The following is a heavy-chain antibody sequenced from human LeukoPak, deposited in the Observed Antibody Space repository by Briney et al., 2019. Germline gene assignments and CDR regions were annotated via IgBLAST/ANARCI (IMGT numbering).Heavy chain of an antibody. CDR2: ISYDGSSK. Sequence: PGRSLRLSCAVSGFTFRSYAMHWVRQAPGKGLEWVAFISYDGSSKYYGDSVKGRFTISRDDSKNTLSLQMNSLRPEDTALYYCARDGGGYSGYDYYYYYGMDVWGQGTTVTVSS. CDR3: ARDGGGYSGYDYYYYYGMDV. CDR1: GFTFRSYA. J-gene: IGHJ6*02. V-gene: IGHV3-30-3*01. D-gene: IGHD5-12*01.